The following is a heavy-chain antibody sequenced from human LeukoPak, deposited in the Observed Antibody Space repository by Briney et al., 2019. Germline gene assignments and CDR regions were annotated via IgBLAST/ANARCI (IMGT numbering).Heavy chain of an antibody. Sequence: SETLSLTCTVSGGSISSGDYYWSWIRQPPGKGLEWIGYIYYSGSTYYNPSLKSRVTISVDTSKNQFSLKLSSVTAADTAVYYCARDFRNDGWFDPWGQGTLVTVSS. CDR2: IYYSGST. CDR1: GGSISSGDYY. J-gene: IGHJ5*02. D-gene: IGHD1-1*01. CDR3: ARDFRNDGWFDP. V-gene: IGHV4-30-4*08.